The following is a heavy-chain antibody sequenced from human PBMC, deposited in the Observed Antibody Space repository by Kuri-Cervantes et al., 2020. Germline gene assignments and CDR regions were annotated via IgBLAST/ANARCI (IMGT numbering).Heavy chain of an antibody. CDR1: GLTFSAYS. Sequence: GESLKISCAASGLTFSAYSMNWVRQAPGKGLEWVSYISNSTRTIYYADSVKGRFTISRDNSKNTLYLQMNSLRAEDTAVYYCARASRRRNWNDLPIRGAFDIWGQGTMVTVSS. CDR2: ISNSTRTI. J-gene: IGHJ3*02. CDR3: ARASRRRNWNDLPIRGAFDI. D-gene: IGHD1-1*01. V-gene: IGHV3-48*01.